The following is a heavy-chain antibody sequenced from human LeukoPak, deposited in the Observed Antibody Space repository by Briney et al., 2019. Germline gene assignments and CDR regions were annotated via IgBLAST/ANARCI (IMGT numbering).Heavy chain of an antibody. V-gene: IGHV3-48*04. CDR3: ARDIVNDY. D-gene: IGHD2-21*01. CDR2: ISSNSGTI. J-gene: IGHJ4*02. Sequence: GSLRLSCAASGFTFSSYSMNWVRQAPGKGLEWVSYISSNSGTIYYADSVKGRFTISRDNAKNSLYLQMNSLRAEDTAVYYCARDIVNDYWGQGTLVTVSS. CDR1: GFTFSSYS.